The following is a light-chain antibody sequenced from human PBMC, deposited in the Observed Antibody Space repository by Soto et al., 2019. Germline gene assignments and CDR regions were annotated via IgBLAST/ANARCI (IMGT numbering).Light chain of an antibody. Sequence: DIQMTQSPSTLSASVGDRVTITCRASQSISSWLAWYQQKPGKAPKLLIYDASSLESGVPSRFSGSGSGTEFTLTISSLQPDDFAMYYCQQYNPYSRTFGQGTKV. CDR3: QQYNPYSRT. J-gene: IGKJ1*01. CDR1: QSISSW. V-gene: IGKV1-5*01. CDR2: DAS.